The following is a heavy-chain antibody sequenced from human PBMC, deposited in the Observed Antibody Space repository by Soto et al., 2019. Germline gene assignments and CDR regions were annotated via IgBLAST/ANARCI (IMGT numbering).Heavy chain of an antibody. CDR3: ARGRTRIEGDGPYYFDY. CDR2: INHSGST. J-gene: IGHJ4*02. D-gene: IGHD2-15*01. V-gene: IGHV4-34*01. Sequence: SETLSLTCAVYGGSFIGYYWSWILQPPWKGLEWIGEINHSGSTNYNPSLKSRVTISVDTSKNQFSLKLSSVTAADTAVYYCARGRTRIEGDGPYYFDYWGQGTLVTVSS. CDR1: GGSFIGYY.